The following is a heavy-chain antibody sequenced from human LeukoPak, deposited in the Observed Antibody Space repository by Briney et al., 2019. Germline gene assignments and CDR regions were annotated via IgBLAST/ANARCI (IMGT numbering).Heavy chain of an antibody. CDR1: GFTFSGYG. CDR3: ARDQTAVTGVWGTIDY. J-gene: IGHJ4*02. V-gene: IGHV3-30*03. D-gene: IGHD2-8*02. CDR2: ISYDGSNT. Sequence: PGGSLRLSCTASGFTFSGYGMHWVRQAPGMGLEWVAIISYDGSNTFYGDSVKGRFTISRDYSKKTLYLQMNSLRTEDTAVYYCARDQTAVTGVWGTIDYWGQGTLVTVSS.